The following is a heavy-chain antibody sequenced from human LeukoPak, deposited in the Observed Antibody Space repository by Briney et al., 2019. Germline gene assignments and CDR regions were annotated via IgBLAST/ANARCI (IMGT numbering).Heavy chain of an antibody. D-gene: IGHD3-9*01. CDR3: ARRKFYYDILTGYPNWFDP. V-gene: IGHV4-34*01. Sequence: PSETLSLTCAVYGGSFSGYYWSWIRQPPGKGLEWIGSIYYSGSTYYNPSLKSRVTISVDTSKNQFSLKLSSVTAADTAVYYCARRKFYYDILTGYPNWFDPWGQGTLVTVSS. CDR1: GGSFSGYY. J-gene: IGHJ5*02. CDR2: IYYSGST.